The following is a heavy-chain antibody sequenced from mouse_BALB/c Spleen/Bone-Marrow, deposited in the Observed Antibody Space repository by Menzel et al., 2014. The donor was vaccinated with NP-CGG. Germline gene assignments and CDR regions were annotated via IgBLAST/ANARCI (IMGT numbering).Heavy chain of an antibody. J-gene: IGHJ4*01. D-gene: IGHD4-1*01. V-gene: IGHV1-7*01. CDR3: ARETGTYVMDY. Sequence: VQLQQSGAELTKPGASVTMSCKASGYTFTNYWIHWIKQRPGQGLEWIGYINPGTGYTDYNPNFKDEATLTADKSSITAYMQPISLTSEDSSVYYCARETGTYVMDYWGQGTSVTVAS. CDR2: INPGTGYT. CDR1: GYTFTNYW.